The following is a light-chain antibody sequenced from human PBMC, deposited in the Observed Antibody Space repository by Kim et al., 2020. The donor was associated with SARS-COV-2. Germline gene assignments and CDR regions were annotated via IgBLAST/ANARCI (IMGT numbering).Light chain of an antibody. CDR1: QGISNY. CDR2: GAS. Sequence: ASVGDRVTISGRASQGISNYLAWYQQKPGKVPKVLIYGASALQSGVPSRFSGSGSGTDFTLIINNLQPEDAAVYYCQKYNGAPWTFGQGTKVDIK. CDR3: QKYNGAPWT. V-gene: IGKV1-27*01. J-gene: IGKJ1*01.